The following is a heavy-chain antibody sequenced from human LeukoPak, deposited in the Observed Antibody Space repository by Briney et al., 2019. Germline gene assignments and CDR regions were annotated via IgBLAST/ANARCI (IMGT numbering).Heavy chain of an antibody. J-gene: IGHJ4*02. CDR3: TRVYYDFWSALFDY. D-gene: IGHD3-3*01. CDR2: IRSKAYGGTT. V-gene: IGHV3-49*03. Sequence: GGSLRLSCTASGFTFGDYAMSWFRQAPGKGLEWVGFIRSKAYGGTTEYAASVKGRFTISRDDSKSIAYLQMNSLKTEDTAVYYCTRVYYDFWSALFDYWGQGTLVTVSS. CDR1: GFTFGDYA.